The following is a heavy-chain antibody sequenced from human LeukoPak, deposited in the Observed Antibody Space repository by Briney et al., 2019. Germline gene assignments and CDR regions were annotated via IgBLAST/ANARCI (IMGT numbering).Heavy chain of an antibody. D-gene: IGHD4-17*01. V-gene: IGHV4-39*01. Sequence: KPSETLSLTCTVSGASISRSDYFWGWIRQPPGKGLEWIGTIYYSGSTYYSPSLKGRVTISVDTSKNQFSLKLISATATATAVYYCARSSEYGDPFNYWGQGTLVTVSS. J-gene: IGHJ4*02. CDR3: ARSSEYGDPFNY. CDR2: IYYSGST. CDR1: GASISRSDYF.